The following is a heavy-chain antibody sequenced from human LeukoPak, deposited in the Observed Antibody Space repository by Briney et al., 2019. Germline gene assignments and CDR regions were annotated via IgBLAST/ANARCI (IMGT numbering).Heavy chain of an antibody. Sequence: PSQTLSLTCTVSGGSISSGDYYWSWIRHPPGKGLEWIGYIYHSGNTYYNPSLKSRLTISVDTPRNQFSLKLRSVTAADTAVYYCARGGTRITIVGVVINDFDYWGQGTLVTVSS. CDR1: GGSISSGDYY. CDR2: IYHSGNT. V-gene: IGHV4-30-4*08. J-gene: IGHJ4*02. CDR3: ARGGTRITIVGVVINDFDY. D-gene: IGHD3-3*01.